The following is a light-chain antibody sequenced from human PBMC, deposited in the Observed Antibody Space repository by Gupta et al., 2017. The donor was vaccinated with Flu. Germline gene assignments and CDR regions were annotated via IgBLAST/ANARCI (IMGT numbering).Light chain of an antibody. V-gene: IGKV3-11*01. J-gene: IGKJ4*01. CDR3: QQRCDWPPT. CDR1: QNINNF. Sequence: EIVLTQSPATLSLSPGERVTLSCRSSQNINNFLAWYQQRPGQVPRLLISDASNRTTGIPARFSGSGSGTDFTLTIKSLTPEDVAVYYCQQRCDWPPTFGGGTKVEIK. CDR2: DAS.